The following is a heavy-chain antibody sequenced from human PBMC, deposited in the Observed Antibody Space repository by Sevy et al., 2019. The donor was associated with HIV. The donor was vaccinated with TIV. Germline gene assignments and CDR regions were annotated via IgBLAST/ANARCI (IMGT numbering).Heavy chain of an antibody. V-gene: IGHV3-53*01. D-gene: IGHD6-19*01. Sequence: GGSLRLSCAASGFTVTFNSMSWVRQAPGRGLVWVSVIYGGRNTYYADSVKGRFAIFRDSFKDTVDLQMDSLRPEDSGVYYCVREMAGIDDWGQGTLVTVSS. CDR2: IYGGRNT. CDR3: VREMAGIDD. CDR1: GFTVTFNS. J-gene: IGHJ4*02.